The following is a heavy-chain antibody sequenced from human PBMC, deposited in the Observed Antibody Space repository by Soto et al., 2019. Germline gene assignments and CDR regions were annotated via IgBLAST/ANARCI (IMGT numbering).Heavy chain of an antibody. V-gene: IGHV4-34*01. Sequence: PSETLSLTCAVYGGSFSGYYWSWIRQPPGKGLEWIGEINHSGSTNYNPSLKSRVTISVDTSKNQFSLKLSSVTAADTAVYYCARGGLRITIFLVVIMGTPFGIDVCGQGSSVTVSS. D-gene: IGHD3-3*01. J-gene: IGHJ6*02. CDR3: ARGGLRITIFLVVIMGTPFGIDV. CDR1: GGSFSGYY. CDR2: INHSGST.